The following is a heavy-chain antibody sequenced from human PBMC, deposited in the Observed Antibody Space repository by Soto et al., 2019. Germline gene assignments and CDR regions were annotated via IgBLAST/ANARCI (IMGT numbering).Heavy chain of an antibody. D-gene: IGHD3-3*01. CDR1: GGSFSGYY. Sequence: NPSETLSLTCAVYGGSFSGYYWSWIRQPPGKGLEWIGEINHSGSTNYNPSLKSRVTISVDTSKNQFSLKLSSVTAADTAVYYCARGTHDFWSGYYIRYYYGMDVWGQGTTVTVSS. J-gene: IGHJ6*02. V-gene: IGHV4-34*01. CDR3: ARGTHDFWSGYYIRYYYGMDV. CDR2: INHSGST.